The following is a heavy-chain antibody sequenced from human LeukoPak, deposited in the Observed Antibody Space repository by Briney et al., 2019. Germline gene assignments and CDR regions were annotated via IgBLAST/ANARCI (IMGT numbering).Heavy chain of an antibody. J-gene: IGHJ4*02. V-gene: IGHV4-59*08. CDR1: GGSISSYY. Sequence: PSETLSLTCTVSGGSISSYYWSWIRQPPGKGLEWIGYIYYSGSTNYNPSLKSRVTISVDTSKNQFSLKLSSVTAADTAVYYCARHGPHYGGTYFDYWGQGTLVTVSS. CDR3: ARHGPHYGGTYFDY. D-gene: IGHD4-23*01. CDR2: IYYSGST.